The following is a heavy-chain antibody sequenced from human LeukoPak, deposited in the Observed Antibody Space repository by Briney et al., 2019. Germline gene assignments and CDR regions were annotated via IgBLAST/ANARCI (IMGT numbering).Heavy chain of an antibody. J-gene: IGHJ6*03. D-gene: IGHD3-22*01. V-gene: IGHV4-34*01. CDR2: INHSGST. CDR3: ARGLVSSGYWHYYYYYMDV. Sequence: PSETLSLTCAVYGGSFSGYYWSWIRQPPGKGLEWIGEINHSGSTNYNPSLKSRVTISVDTSKNQFSLKLSSVTAADTAVYYCARGLVSSGYWHYYYYYMDVWGKGTTVTVSS. CDR1: GGSFSGYY.